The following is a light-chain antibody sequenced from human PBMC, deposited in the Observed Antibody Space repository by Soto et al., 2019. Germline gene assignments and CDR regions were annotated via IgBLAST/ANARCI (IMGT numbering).Light chain of an antibody. CDR3: SSYTNSGTVL. J-gene: IGLJ2*01. CDR2: NVR. Sequence: QSALTQPASVSGSPGQSITISCTGTSSDVGGYDYVSWYQQYAGKAPKLTIYNVRNRPSGVSNRFSGSKSGNTASLTISGLQPEDEADYFCSSYTNSGTVLFGGATNLTVL. CDR1: SSDVGGYDY. V-gene: IGLV2-14*01.